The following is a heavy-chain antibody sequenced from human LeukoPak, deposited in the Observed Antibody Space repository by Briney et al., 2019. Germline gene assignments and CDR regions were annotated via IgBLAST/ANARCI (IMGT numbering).Heavy chain of an antibody. CDR1: GDSVSSDSYY. CDR3: ATRRGGWGYFDC. V-gene: IGHV4-39*01. CDR2: FYYTGNT. Sequence: SETLSLTCTVSGDSVSSDSYYWGWIRQPPGKGLEWIGSFYYTGNTYYNPALKSRVTISTDTSKNQFSLNLRSVTAADTAVYYCATRRGGWGYFDCWGQGTLATVSS. J-gene: IGHJ4*02. D-gene: IGHD3-22*01.